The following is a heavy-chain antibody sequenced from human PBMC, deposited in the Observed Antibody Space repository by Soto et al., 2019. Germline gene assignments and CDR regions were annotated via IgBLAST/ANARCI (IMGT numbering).Heavy chain of an antibody. Sequence: GASVKVSCKASGGTFSSYTISWVRQAPGQGLEWMGRIIPILGIANYAQKFQGRVTITADKSTSTAYMELSSLRSEDTAVYYCARAPGGYCSSTSWCGFDPWGQGTLVTVSS. CDR1: GGTFSSYT. J-gene: IGHJ5*02. D-gene: IGHD2-2*01. CDR2: IIPILGIA. CDR3: ARAPGGYCSSTSWCGFDP. V-gene: IGHV1-69*02.